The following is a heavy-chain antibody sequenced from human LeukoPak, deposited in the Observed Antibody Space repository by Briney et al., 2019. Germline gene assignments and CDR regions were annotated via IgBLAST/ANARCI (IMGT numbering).Heavy chain of an antibody. D-gene: IGHD3-22*01. CDR3: ARDFRYHDSSGYYSFDY. V-gene: IGHV3-48*02. CDR2: LSGRSNSI. CDR1: GFTFTTYG. Sequence: GGSLRLSCAASGFTFTTYGMNWVRQAPGKGLEWVSYLSGRSNSIYYAESVKSRFTISRDNAKNSLYLQMNSLRDEDTAVYYCARDFRYHDSSGYYSFDYWGQGTLVTVSS. J-gene: IGHJ4*02.